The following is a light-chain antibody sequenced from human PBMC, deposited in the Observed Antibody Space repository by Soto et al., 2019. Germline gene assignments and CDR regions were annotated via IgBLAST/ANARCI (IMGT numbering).Light chain of an antibody. Sequence: QSALTQPASVSGSPGQSITISCTGTGSDVGGYNYVSWYQQYPGKAPKLMIYDVSNRPSGVSNRFSGSKSGNTAALIIFGLQAEDEAEYYCCSYTSSSTYVFGTGTKLTVL. CDR3: CSYTSSSTYV. V-gene: IGLV2-14*01. CDR1: GSDVGGYNY. CDR2: DVS. J-gene: IGLJ1*01.